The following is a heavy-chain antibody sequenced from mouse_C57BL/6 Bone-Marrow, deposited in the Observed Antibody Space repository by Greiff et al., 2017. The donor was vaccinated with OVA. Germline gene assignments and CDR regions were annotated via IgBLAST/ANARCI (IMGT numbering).Heavy chain of an antibody. D-gene: IGHD2-3*01. CDR2: IDPETGGT. CDR1: GYTFTDYE. CDR3: TRQGGYYWFAY. J-gene: IGHJ3*01. Sequence: QVQLKESGAELVRPGASVTLSCKASGYTFTDYEMHWVKQTPVHGLEWIGAIDPETGGTAYNQKFKGKAILTADKSSSTAYMELRSLTSEDSAVYYCTRQGGYYWFAYWGQGTLVTVSA. V-gene: IGHV1-15*01.